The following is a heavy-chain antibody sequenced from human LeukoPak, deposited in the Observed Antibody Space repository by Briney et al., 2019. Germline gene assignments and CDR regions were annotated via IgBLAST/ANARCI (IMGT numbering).Heavy chain of an antibody. V-gene: IGHV3-74*01. D-gene: IGHD6-6*01. CDR2: LSPDGSST. CDR1: GFTFSSYW. CDR3: TRMSRGAPGIPDL. J-gene: IGHJ5*02. Sequence: GGSLRLSCAASGFTFSSYWMQWVRQAPGKGLVWVSRLSPDGSSTTSADSVQGRFTISRDNAKNTLYLQIGSLRADDTAVYYCTRMSRGAPGIPDLWGQGNLVTVSS.